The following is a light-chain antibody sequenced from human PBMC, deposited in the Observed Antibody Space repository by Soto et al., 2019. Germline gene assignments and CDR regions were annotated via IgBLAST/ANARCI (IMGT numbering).Light chain of an antibody. CDR3: QQYGTSPRT. CDR1: QSVGNTY. Sequence: EIVLTQSPGTLSLSPGERVTLSCRASQSVGNTYLAWYQQKPGQTPRLLMYGASSRATGIPDRFSASGSGTDITLTITRLEPEDFAVYYCQQYGTSPRTFGQGTKLEIK. V-gene: IGKV3-20*01. CDR2: GAS. J-gene: IGKJ2*01.